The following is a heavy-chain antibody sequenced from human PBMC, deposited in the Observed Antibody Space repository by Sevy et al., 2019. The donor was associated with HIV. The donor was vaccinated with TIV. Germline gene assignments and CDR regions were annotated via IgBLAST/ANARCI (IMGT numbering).Heavy chain of an antibody. CDR1: DGSINSFF. CDR3: AGGGGIYYDSRGFHPQYYFDS. CDR2: VYDSGNS. Sequence: SETLSLTCAVSDGSINSFFWSWIRQSPGKGLEWIGYVYDSGNSEYNPSLRSRVTISVDTSKKQFSLKLSSVTAADTAVYYCAGGGGIYYDSRGFHPQYYFDSWGQGTLVTVSS. D-gene: IGHD3-22*01. V-gene: IGHV4-59*01. J-gene: IGHJ4*02.